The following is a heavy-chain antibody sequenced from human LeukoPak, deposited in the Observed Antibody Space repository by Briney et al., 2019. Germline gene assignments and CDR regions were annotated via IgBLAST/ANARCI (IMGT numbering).Heavy chain of an antibody. CDR3: ARERYGSGSYRNGMDV. V-gene: IGHV3-13*04. J-gene: IGHJ6*02. D-gene: IGHD3-10*01. CDR1: GFTFGSYD. Sequence: GGSLRLFCAASGFTFGSYDMHWVRQVTGKGLEWVSAIGTAGDTYYPGSVKGRFTISRENAKNSLYLQMNSLRAGDTAVYYCARERYGSGSYRNGMDVWGQGTTVTVSS. CDR2: IGTAGDT.